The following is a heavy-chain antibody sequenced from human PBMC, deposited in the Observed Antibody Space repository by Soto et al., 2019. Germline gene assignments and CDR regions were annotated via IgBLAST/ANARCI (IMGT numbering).Heavy chain of an antibody. Sequence: SETLSDTCTVADGSSSSYYWSCIKKPTGKGLEWIGYIYYSGSTNYNPSLKSRVTISVDTSKNQFSLKLSSVTAADTAVYYCARLSLYDSSGYFNENLGQDFDHGGQGTLVTVSS. V-gene: IGHV4-59*01. J-gene: IGHJ4*02. CDR1: DGSSSSYY. CDR3: ARLSLYDSSGYFNENLGQDFDH. CDR2: IYYSGST. D-gene: IGHD3-22*01.